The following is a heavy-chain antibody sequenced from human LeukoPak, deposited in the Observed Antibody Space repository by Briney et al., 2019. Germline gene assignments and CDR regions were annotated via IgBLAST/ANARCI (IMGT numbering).Heavy chain of an antibody. D-gene: IGHD3-10*01. CDR3: ARAYYGSGSYSDY. CDR1: GGSVSSGSYY. V-gene: IGHV4-61*01. CDR2: IYYSGST. Sequence: SETLSLTCTVSGGSVSSGSYYWSWIRQPPGKGLAWIGYIYYSGSTNYNPSLKSRVTISVDTSKNQFSLKLSSVTAADTAVYYCARAYYGSGSYSDYWGQGTLVTVSS. J-gene: IGHJ4*02.